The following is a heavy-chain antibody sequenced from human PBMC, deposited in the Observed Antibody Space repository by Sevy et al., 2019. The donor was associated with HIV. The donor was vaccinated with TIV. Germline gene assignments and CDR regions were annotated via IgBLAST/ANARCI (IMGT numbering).Heavy chain of an antibody. D-gene: IGHD1-26*01. J-gene: IGHJ6*02. Sequence: GGSLRLSCAASGFTFSNYAMHWVRQAPGKGLEWVAVISYDGSNKYYADSVRDRFTISRDSSKNTLYLQMNSLRPEDTAVYYCARDLEVYGGWEQTSQGMDVWGQGTTVTVSS. CDR3: ARDLEVYGGWEQTSQGMDV. V-gene: IGHV3-30-3*01. CDR2: ISYDGSNK. CDR1: GFTFSNYA.